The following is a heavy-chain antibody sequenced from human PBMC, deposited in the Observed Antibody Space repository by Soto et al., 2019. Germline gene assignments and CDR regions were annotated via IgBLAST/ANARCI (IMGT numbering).Heavy chain of an antibody. V-gene: IGHV4-39*01. CDR1: GCSISSSSYY. Sequence: SETLSLTCTFSGCSISSSSYYLGWIRQPPGKGLEWIGSIYYSGSTYYNPSLKSRVTISVDTSKNQFSLKLSSVTAADTAVYYCARLSGGDPYSSSKNWFDPWGQGTLVTVSS. J-gene: IGHJ5*02. D-gene: IGHD6-13*01. CDR2: IYYSGST. CDR3: ARLSGGDPYSSSKNWFDP.